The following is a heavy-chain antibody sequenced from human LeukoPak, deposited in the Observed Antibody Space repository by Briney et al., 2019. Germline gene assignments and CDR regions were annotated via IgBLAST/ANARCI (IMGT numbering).Heavy chain of an antibody. CDR3: ARDKMGGFDY. Sequence: SETLSLTCTVSGGSISSSSYYWGWNRQPPGKGREWIGSIYYDGSTYYNPSLKSQVTISVDKSKNQFSLKLSSVPAADTAVYYCARDKMGGFDYWGQGTLVTVSS. D-gene: IGHD3-16*01. J-gene: IGHJ4*02. CDR1: GGSISSSSYY. V-gene: IGHV4-39*07. CDR2: IYYDGST.